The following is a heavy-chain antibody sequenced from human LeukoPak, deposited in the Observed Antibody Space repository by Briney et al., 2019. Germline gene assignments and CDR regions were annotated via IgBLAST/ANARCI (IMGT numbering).Heavy chain of an antibody. CDR3: ARGRYDFWSGYSATYYYYYGMDV. Sequence: GGSLRLSCAASGFTFSSYSMNWVRQGPGRGLEWVSSISSSSSYIYYADSVKGRFTISRDNAKNSLYLQMNSLRAEDTAVYYCARGRYDFWSGYSATYYYYYGMDVWGQGTTVTVSS. CDR1: GFTFSSYS. D-gene: IGHD3-3*01. J-gene: IGHJ6*02. CDR2: ISSSSSYI. V-gene: IGHV3-21*01.